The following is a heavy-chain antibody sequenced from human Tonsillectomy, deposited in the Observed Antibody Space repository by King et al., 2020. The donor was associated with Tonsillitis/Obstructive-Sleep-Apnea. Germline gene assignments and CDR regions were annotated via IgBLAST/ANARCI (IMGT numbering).Heavy chain of an antibody. J-gene: IGHJ4*02. D-gene: IGHD2-2*02. Sequence: VQLVESGGGVVQPGRSLRLSCAASGFTFSSYAMHWVRQAPGKGLEGVAVISYDGSNKYYADSVKGRFTISRDNSKNTLYLQMNSLRAEDTAVYYCARDLLGLGIVVVPAAIVDYWGQGTLVTVSS. CDR3: ARDLLGLGIVVVPAAIVDY. CDR1: GFTFSSYA. CDR2: ISYDGSNK. V-gene: IGHV3-30*01.